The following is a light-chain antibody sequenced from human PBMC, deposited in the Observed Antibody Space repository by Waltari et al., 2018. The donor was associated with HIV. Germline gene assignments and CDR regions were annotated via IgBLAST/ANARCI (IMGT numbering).Light chain of an antibody. CDR1: NIGRIR. CDR3: HVWDRDSDHHV. V-gene: IGLV3-21*02. J-gene: IGLJ1*01. CDR2: SGS. Sequence: SYVLTQPPSVSVAPGQTARITCGGNNIGRIRVHWYQQKAGQAPLLVVYSGSARPSGIPGRFSSSNAGHTATLTISRDEAGDEADYYCHVWDRDSDHHVFGTGTKVTVL.